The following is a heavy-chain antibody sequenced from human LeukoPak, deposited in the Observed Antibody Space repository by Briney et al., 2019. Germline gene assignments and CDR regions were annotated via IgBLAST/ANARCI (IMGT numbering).Heavy chain of an antibody. CDR1: GGSISNYY. D-gene: IGHD4-23*01. CDR2: IYYTGST. V-gene: IGHV4-59*01. CDR3: ARDGGNGRFDY. J-gene: IGHJ4*02. Sequence: KPSETLSLTCTVSGGSISNYYWSWIRQPPGKALEWIGYIYYTGSTNYNPSLKSRVTISVDTSKNQFSLKLSSVTAADTAVYYCARDGGNGRFDYWGQGTLVTVSS.